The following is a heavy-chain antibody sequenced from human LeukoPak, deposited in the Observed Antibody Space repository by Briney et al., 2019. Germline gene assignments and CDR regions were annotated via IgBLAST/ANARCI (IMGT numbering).Heavy chain of an antibody. CDR1: GFTFGDYA. V-gene: IGHV3-49*04. J-gene: IGHJ4*02. CDR3: TRVYNIAARQGY. CDR2: IRSKAYGGTT. D-gene: IGHD6-6*01. Sequence: GGSLRLSCTASGFTFGDYAMSWVRQAPGKGLEWVGFIRSKAYGGTTEYAASVKGRFTISRDDSKSIAYVQMNSLKTEDTAWYNCTRVYNIAARQGYWGQGTLVTVSS.